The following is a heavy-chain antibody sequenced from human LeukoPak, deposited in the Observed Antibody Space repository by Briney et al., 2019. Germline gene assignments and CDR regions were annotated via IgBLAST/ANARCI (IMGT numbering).Heavy chain of an antibody. CDR2: IYTSGST. V-gene: IGHV4-4*07. CDR1: GGSISSYY. D-gene: IGHD6-19*01. CDR3: ARDGYSSGWYSFVDY. J-gene: IGHJ4*02. Sequence: SETLSLTCTVSGGSISSYYWSWIRQPAGKGLEWIGRIYTSGSTNYNPSLKSRVTMSVDTPKNQFSLKLSSVTAADTAVYYCARDGYSSGWYSFVDYWGQGTLVTVSS.